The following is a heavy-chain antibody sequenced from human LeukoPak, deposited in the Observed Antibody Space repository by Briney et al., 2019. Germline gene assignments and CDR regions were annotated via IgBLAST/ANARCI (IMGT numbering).Heavy chain of an antibody. CDR2: INPNSGGA. Sequence: ASVKVSCKASGYTFTAYYMHWVRQAPGQGLEWMGRINPNSGGANYAQKFQGRVTMTRDTSITTAYVELSSLRSDDTAVYYCARDSIGCSSTSCYIDYWGQGTLVTVSS. CDR1: GYTFTAYY. J-gene: IGHJ4*02. D-gene: IGHD2-2*02. V-gene: IGHV1-2*06. CDR3: ARDSIGCSSTSCYIDY.